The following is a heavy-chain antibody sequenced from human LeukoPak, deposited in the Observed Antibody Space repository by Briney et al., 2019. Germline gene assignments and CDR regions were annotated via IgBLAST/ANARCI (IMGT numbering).Heavy chain of an antibody. Sequence: GASVKVSCKASGYTFTSYDINWVRQATGQGLEWMGWMNPNSGNTGYAQKFQGRVTITRNTSISTAYMELSSLRSEDTAVYYCARAPKLRLRDCSSTSCYSNAGGYYYYMDVWGKGTTVTVSS. CDR1: GYTFTSYD. D-gene: IGHD2-2*01. CDR3: ARAPKLRLRDCSSTSCYSNAGGYYYYMDV. V-gene: IGHV1-8*03. CDR2: MNPNSGNT. J-gene: IGHJ6*03.